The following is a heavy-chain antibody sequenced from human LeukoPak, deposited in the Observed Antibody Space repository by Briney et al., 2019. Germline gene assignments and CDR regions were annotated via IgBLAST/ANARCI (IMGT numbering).Heavy chain of an antibody. CDR2: IYYSGST. J-gene: IGHJ4*02. CDR1: GGSISSSSYY. D-gene: IGHD3-10*01. CDR3: ARGKIRGRHFDY. V-gene: IGHV4-61*01. Sequence: PSETLSLTCTVSGGSISSSSYYWSWIRQPPGKGLEWIGYIYYSGSTNYNPSLKSRVTISVDTSKNQFSLWLSSVTAADTAVYYCARGKIRGRHFDYWGQGTLVTVSS.